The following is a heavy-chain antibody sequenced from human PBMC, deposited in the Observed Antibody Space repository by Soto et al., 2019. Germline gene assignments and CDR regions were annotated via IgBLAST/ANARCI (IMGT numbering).Heavy chain of an antibody. D-gene: IGHD3-22*01. J-gene: IGHJ5*02. V-gene: IGHV4-59*08. CDR1: GGSIDSYY. CDR2: VYYTGTT. CDR3: ARLGGYYQSLDT. Sequence: LSLTCTVSGGSIDSYYWTWIRQPPGKGLEWIGYVYYTGTTTHSPSLKSRVTISVDTSMNQISLKLSSVTAADTAFYYCARLGGYYQSLDTWGQGTLVTVSS.